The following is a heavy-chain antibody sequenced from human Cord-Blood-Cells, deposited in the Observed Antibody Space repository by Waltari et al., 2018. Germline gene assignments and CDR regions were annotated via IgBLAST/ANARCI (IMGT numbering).Heavy chain of an antibody. CDR2: MNPNSGKT. D-gene: IGHD2-2*01. J-gene: IGHJ4*02. V-gene: IGHV1-8*01. Sequence: QVHLVQSGAKVKKPGASVKVSCTASGYTFTSHDINCVGPATGQGHEWMGWMNPNSGKTGYAQKFQGRVTMTRNTAISTAYMGLSSLRSEDTAVYDGARGVVVPAAMLDYWGQGTLVTVSS. CDR3: ARGVVVPAAMLDY. CDR1: GYTFTSHD.